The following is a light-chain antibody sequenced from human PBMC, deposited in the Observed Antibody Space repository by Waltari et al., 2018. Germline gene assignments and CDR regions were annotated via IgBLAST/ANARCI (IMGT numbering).Light chain of an antibody. CDR2: GGN. J-gene: IGLJ2*01. CDR1: SSAVGSSNL. CDR3: CSYAGASTVV. Sequence: QSALTQPASASGSPGQSITISCTGTSSAVGSSNLASWYQHHPGKTPKPLIYGGNTRPSGVSNRFSGSKSGNTASLTISGLQAEDEADYYCCSYAGASTVVFGGGTRVTVL. V-gene: IGLV2-23*01.